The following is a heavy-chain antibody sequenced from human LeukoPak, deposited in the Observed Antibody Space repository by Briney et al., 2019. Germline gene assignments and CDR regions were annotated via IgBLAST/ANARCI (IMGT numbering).Heavy chain of an antibody. CDR1: GYTFTGYY. Sequence: ASVKASCKASGYTFTGYYMHWVRQAPGQGLEWMGWINPNSGGTNYAQKFQGRVTMTRDTSISTACMELSRLRSDDTAVYYCARVVRAVAGTGWFDPWGQGTLVTVSS. J-gene: IGHJ5*02. CDR3: ARVVRAVAGTGWFDP. CDR2: INPNSGGT. V-gene: IGHV1-2*02. D-gene: IGHD6-19*01.